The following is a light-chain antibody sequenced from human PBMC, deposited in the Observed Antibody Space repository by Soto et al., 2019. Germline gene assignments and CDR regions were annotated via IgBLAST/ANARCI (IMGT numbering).Light chain of an antibody. CDR3: QQLNSYPPALS. CDR1: QGISRY. CDR2: DAS. Sequence: DIQLTQSPSFLSASVGDRVTITCRASQGISRYLAWYQQKPGKAPKLLIYDASTLQSGVPSRFSGSGSGTEFTLTISTLQPEDFATYYCQQLNSYPPALSFGGGTKVEIK. V-gene: IGKV1-9*01. J-gene: IGKJ4*01.